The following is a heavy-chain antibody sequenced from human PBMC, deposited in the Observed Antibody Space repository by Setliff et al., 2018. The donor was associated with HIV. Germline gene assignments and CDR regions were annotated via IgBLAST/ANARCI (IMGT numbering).Heavy chain of an antibody. V-gene: IGHV4-39*01. D-gene: IGHD6-19*01. CDR3: VRQGAVTGHGFDS. CDR2: VYYSGST. Sequence: SETLSLTCTVSGVSTSSSSYYWGWIRQPPGKGLDWIGYVYYSGSTYYSPSLKSRLTISVDTSKHHFSLRLSSVTAADTAVYYCVRQGAVTGHGFDSWGPGALVTVSS. J-gene: IGHJ4*02. CDR1: GVSTSSSSYY.